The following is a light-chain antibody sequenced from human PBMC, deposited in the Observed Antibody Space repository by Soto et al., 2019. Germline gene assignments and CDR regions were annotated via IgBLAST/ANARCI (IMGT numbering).Light chain of an antibody. CDR1: QSVSSNY. CDR3: QQYYSSRT. Sequence: ENVLTQSPGTLSLSPGERATLSCRASQSVSSNYLAWYQQKPGQAPRLLIYGASIRASGVPDRFSGSGSGTDFTLTISRLQPEDFAVYYRQQYYSSRTFGQGTRLEI. V-gene: IGKV3-20*01. CDR2: GAS. J-gene: IGKJ5*01.